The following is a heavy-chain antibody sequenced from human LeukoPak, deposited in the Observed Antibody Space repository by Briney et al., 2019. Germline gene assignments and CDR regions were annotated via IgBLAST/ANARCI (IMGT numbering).Heavy chain of an antibody. CDR1: GYTFTGYY. CDR2: ISAYNGNT. D-gene: IGHD5-18*01. V-gene: IGHV1-18*04. CDR3: ARLTLQLWLNY. J-gene: IGHJ4*02. Sequence: ASVKVSCKASGYTFTGYYMHWVRQAPGQGLEWMGWISAYNGNTNYAQKLQGRVTMTTDTSTSTAYMELRSLRSDDTAVYYCARLTLQLWLNYWGQGTLVTVSS.